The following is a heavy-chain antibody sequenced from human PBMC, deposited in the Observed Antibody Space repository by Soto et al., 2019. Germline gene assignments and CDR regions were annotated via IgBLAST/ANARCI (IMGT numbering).Heavy chain of an antibody. D-gene: IGHD2-15*01. CDR2: IFHRGTS. CDR3: ASKYCPSTICYLFDN. V-gene: IGHV4-4*02. J-gene: IGHJ4*02. CDR1: GGSITSNHW. Sequence: SETLSLTCSVSGGSITSNHWWSWVRQAPGKGLEWIGEIFHRGTSHHNPSLESRVTLSVDKSKNQFSLMLTSVTAADTAVYYCASKYCPSTICYLFDNWGQGALVTVSS.